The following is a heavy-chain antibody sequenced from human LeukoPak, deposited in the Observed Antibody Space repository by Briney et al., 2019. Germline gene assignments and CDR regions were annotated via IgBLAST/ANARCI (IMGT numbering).Heavy chain of an antibody. Sequence: SETLSLTCAVYGGSFSGYYWSWIRQPPGKGLEWIGEINHSGSTNYNPSLKSRVTISVDTSKSQFSLKLSSVTAADTAVYYCARSRGTYCSSTSCYRGNWFDPWGQGTLVTVSS. CDR1: GGSFSGYY. CDR2: INHSGST. J-gene: IGHJ5*02. CDR3: ARSRGTYCSSTSCYRGNWFDP. V-gene: IGHV4-34*01. D-gene: IGHD2-2*02.